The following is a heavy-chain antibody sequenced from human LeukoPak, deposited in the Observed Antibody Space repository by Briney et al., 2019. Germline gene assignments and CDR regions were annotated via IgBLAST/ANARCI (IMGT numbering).Heavy chain of an antibody. CDR2: INSDGSST. Sequence: PGGSLRLSCAASGFTFSSYWMHWVRQAPGKGLVWVSRINSDGSSTRYADSVKGRFTISRDNAKNTLYLQMNSRRAEDTAVYYCTRDRPGDDGYDYWGQGTLVTVSS. V-gene: IGHV3-74*01. CDR3: TRDRPGDDGYDY. CDR1: GFTFSSYW. D-gene: IGHD4-17*01. J-gene: IGHJ4*02.